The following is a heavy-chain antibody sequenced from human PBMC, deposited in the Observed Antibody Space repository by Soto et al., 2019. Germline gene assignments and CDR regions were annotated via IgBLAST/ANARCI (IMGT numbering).Heavy chain of an antibody. V-gene: IGHV4-31*03. Sequence: SETLSLTCTVSGDSVSSGGYYWNWILQHPGRGLEWLGYIYGSETTYYNPSLESRLSISVDASKNQFSLKVTSVTPADTAVYYCARENFGVIIHDAFDLWGQGTMVTVSS. CDR3: ARENFGVIIHDAFDL. CDR1: GDSVSSGGYY. CDR2: IYGSETT. D-gene: IGHD2-8*01. J-gene: IGHJ3*01.